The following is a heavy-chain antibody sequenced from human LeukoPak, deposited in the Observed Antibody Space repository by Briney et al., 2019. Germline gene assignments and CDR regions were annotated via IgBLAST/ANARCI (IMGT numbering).Heavy chain of an antibody. V-gene: IGHV1-69*05. Sequence: SSVKVSCKASGGTFSSYAISWVRQAPGQGLEWMGRIIPIFGTANYAQKFQGRVTITTDESTSTAYMELSSLRSEDTAVYYCARVASGRNWFDPWGQGTLVTVSS. J-gene: IGHJ5*02. CDR2: IIPIFGTA. CDR3: ARVASGRNWFDP. CDR1: GGTFSSYA.